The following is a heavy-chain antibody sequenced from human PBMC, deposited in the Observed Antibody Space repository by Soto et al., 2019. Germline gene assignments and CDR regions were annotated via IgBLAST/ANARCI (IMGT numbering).Heavy chain of an antibody. CDR2: ISSSSSYI. V-gene: IGHV3-21*01. CDR3: AKDVGSDSWHALEV. J-gene: IGHJ6*02. D-gene: IGHD6-25*01. CDR1: GFTFSSYS. Sequence: GGSLRLSCAASGFTFSSYSLNWVRQAPGKGLEWVSSISSSSSYIYYADSVKGRFFISRDDSRNTIFLDMNSLRAEDTAVYYCAKDVGSDSWHALEVWGQGTTVTAP.